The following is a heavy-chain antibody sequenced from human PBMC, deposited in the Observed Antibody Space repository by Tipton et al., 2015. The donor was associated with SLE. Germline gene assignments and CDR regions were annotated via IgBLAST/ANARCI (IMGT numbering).Heavy chain of an antibody. CDR1: GGSISSSSYY. Sequence: GLVKPSETLSLTCTVSGGSISSSSYYWTWIRHPPGKGLEWIGEINHSGSTNYNPSLKSRVTISVDTSKNQFSLKLSSVTAADTAVYYCARVHWDIVVPLDYWGQGTLVTVSS. V-gene: IGHV4-39*07. CDR2: INHSGST. D-gene: IGHD5-12*01. J-gene: IGHJ4*02. CDR3: ARVHWDIVVPLDY.